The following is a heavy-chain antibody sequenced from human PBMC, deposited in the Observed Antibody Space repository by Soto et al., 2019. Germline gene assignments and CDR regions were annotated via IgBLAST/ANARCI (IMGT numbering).Heavy chain of an antibody. CDR1: DFSISSGDYY. Sequence: RYLTFTVSDFSISSGDYYWSWIRQPPGKGLAWIGYIYYSGSTYYNPSLKSRVTISVDTSKNQFSLKLSSVNAAEPAVYYCARGPTRPYYYDSSGYGAFDIWGQGTMVTVSS. D-gene: IGHD3-22*01. CDR2: IYYSGST. V-gene: IGHV4-30-4*01. J-gene: IGHJ3*02. CDR3: ARGPTRPYYYDSSGYGAFDI.